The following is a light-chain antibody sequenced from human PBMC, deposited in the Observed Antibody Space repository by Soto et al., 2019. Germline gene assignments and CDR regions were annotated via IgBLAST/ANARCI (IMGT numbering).Light chain of an antibody. J-gene: IGKJ3*01. Sequence: IQLTQSPSSLSASVGDRVTITCRASQGISSYLAWYQQKPGKAPTLLIYAASTLQSGVPSRFSGSGSGTDFSLPISSLQPEDFATYYCQQLNSYPLFTFGPGTKVDIK. CDR1: QGISSY. CDR2: AAS. V-gene: IGKV1-9*01. CDR3: QQLNSYPLFT.